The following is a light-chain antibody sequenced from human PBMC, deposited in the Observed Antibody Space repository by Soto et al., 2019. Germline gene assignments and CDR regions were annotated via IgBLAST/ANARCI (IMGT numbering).Light chain of an antibody. Sequence: IQLTQSPSSLSASVGDRVTISCRASQGIANFLAWYQQKPGKAPKLLIYGAATLQSGVPSRFSGRGSGTDFTLTISRLQPEDFATYYCHQLNSFPIPFGPGTKVDIK. J-gene: IGKJ3*01. V-gene: IGKV1-9*01. CDR3: HQLNSFPIP. CDR1: QGIANF. CDR2: GAA.